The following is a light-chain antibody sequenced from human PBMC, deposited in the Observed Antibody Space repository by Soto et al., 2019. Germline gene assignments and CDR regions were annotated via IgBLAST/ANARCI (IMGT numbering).Light chain of an antibody. CDR1: QSILFSSNNKNY. V-gene: IGKV4-1*01. Sequence: DIVMTQSPDSLAVSLGERATINCKSSQSILFSSNNKNYLTWYQQKPGQPPKPLIYWASTRESGVPDRLSGSGSGTDFTLTISSLHADDVAVYCCQHFPSTPVTFGGGTKVEIK. CDR3: QHFPSTPVT. CDR2: WAS. J-gene: IGKJ4*01.